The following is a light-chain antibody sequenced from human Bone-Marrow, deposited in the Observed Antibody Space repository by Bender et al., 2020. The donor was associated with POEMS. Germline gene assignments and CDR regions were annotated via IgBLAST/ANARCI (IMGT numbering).Light chain of an antibody. CDR3: QSWGSSSVV. Sequence: SFALIQPPSVSVSPGQTVTITCSGDKLGEQFSCWYQHKPGQSPVLLIFQDNKRPPGVPVRLSRSNTGNTASLTIRGAQAVGEADYYCQSWGSSSVVFGGGTKLTVL. V-gene: IGLV3-1*01. CDR1: KLGEQF. J-gene: IGLJ2*01. CDR2: QDN.